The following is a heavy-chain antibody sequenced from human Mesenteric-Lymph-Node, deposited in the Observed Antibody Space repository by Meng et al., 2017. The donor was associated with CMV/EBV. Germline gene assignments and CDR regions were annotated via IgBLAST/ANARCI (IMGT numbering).Heavy chain of an antibody. CDR1: GFTFNTFA. J-gene: IGHJ4*02. Sequence: SLRLSCAASGFTFNTFAMNWIRQAPGKGLEWVSAISPNGDTTYYADSVKGRFTISRDNSKNTLYLQMNSLRAEDTAIYYCARRYSFEYWGQGTLVTVSS. CDR3: ARRYSFEY. CDR2: ISPNGDTT. V-gene: IGHV3-23*01.